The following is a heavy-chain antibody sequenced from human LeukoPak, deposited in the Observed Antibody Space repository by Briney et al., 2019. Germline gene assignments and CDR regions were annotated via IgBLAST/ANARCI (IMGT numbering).Heavy chain of an antibody. CDR3: ARDSGVAYYYGSGSLMN. Sequence: ASVKVSCKASGYTFTSYAMHWVRQAPGQRLEWMGWINAGNGNTKYSQKFQGRVTITRDTSASTAYMELSSLRSEDTAVYYCARDSGVAYYYGSGSLMNWGQGTLVTVSS. V-gene: IGHV1-3*01. CDR2: INAGNGNT. J-gene: IGHJ4*02. CDR1: GYTFTSYA. D-gene: IGHD3-10*01.